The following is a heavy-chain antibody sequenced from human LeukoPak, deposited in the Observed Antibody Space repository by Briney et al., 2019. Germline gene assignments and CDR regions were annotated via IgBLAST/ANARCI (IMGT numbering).Heavy chain of an antibody. CDR2: IYYSGST. CDR1: GGSISSYY. V-gene: IGHV4-59*01. CDR3: ARGFAGYSSSWYTFDY. Sequence: SETLSLTCTVSGGSISSYYWSWIRQPLGKGLEWIGYIYYSGSTNYNPSLKSRVTISVDTSKNQFSLKLSSVTAADTAVYYCARGFAGYSSSWYTFDYWGQGTLVTVSS. J-gene: IGHJ4*02. D-gene: IGHD6-13*01.